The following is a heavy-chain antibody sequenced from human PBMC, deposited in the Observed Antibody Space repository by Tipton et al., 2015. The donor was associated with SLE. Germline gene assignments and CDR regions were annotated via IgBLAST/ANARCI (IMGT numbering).Heavy chain of an antibody. CDR2: IYYTGTT. Sequence: TLSLTCSVSDGSITSYYWSWIRQPPGKGLEWIGHIYYTGTTYYNPSLKSRVTISVDTSKSQFSLKLSSVTAADTALYYCARDVDRWLFRDWGQGTLVTVSS. D-gene: IGHD6-19*01. J-gene: IGHJ4*02. CDR3: ARDVDRWLFRD. CDR1: DGSITSYY. V-gene: IGHV4-59*01.